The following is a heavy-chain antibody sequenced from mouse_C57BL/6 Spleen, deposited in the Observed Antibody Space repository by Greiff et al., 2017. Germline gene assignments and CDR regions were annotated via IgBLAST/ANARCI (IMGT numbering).Heavy chain of an antibody. J-gene: IGHJ2*01. V-gene: IGHV1-50*01. CDR3: ARRITTVEGYFDY. CDR1: GYTFTSYW. D-gene: IGHD1-1*01. CDR2: IDPSDSYT. Sequence: QVQLQQPGAELVKPGASVKLSCKASGYTFTSYWMQWVKQRPGQGFEWIGEIDPSDSYTNYNQKFKGKATLTVDTSSSTAYMQLSSLTSEDSAVYYCARRITTVEGYFDYWGQGTTLTVSS.